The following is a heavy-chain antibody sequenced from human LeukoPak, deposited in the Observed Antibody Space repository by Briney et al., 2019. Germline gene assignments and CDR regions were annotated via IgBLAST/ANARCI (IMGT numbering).Heavy chain of an antibody. CDR2: IKSKTDGGTT. Sequence: PGGSLRLSCAASGFTFSNAWMSWVRQAPGKGLEWVGRIKSKTDGGTTDYAAPVKGRFTISRDDSKNTLYLQMNSLRAEDTAVYYCARDPVYYDFGSGYYDYWGQGTLVTVSS. D-gene: IGHD3-3*01. CDR1: GFTFSNAW. CDR3: ARDPVYYDFGSGYYDY. J-gene: IGHJ4*02. V-gene: IGHV3-15*01.